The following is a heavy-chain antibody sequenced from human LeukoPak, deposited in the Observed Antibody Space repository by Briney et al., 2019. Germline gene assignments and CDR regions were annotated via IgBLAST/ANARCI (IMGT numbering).Heavy chain of an antibody. J-gene: IGHJ6*02. V-gene: IGHV3-23*01. CDR1: GFAFTSYA. Sequence: GGSLRLSRAASGFAFTSYALCWVRQAPGKGLEWVSGINGIGASTYYADSVKGRFTLSRDNSKNTLYLQMNSLRAENTAVYYCAKDRPTGMDVWGQGTPVTVSS. CDR2: INGIGAST. CDR3: AKDRPTGMDV.